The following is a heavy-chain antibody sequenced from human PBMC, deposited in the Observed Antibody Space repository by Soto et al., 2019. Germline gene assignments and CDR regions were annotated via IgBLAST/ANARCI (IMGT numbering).Heavy chain of an antibody. V-gene: IGHV3-23*01. CDR1: GFTFSSYA. CDR2: ISGIGGTT. D-gene: IGHD1-1*01. Sequence: GGSLRLSCAASGFTFSSYAMSWVRQAPGKGLEWVSGISGIGGTTYYADSVKGRFTISRDNSKNTLYLQMNSLRAEDTAVYYCAKANRWNAFDIWGQGTMVTVSS. J-gene: IGHJ3*02. CDR3: AKANRWNAFDI.